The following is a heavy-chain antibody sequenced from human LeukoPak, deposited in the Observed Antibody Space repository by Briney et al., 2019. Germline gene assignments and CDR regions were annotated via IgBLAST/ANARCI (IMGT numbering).Heavy chain of an antibody. CDR2: IYYSGST. CDR3: ARAREYGYPPFDY. V-gene: IGHV4-31*03. Sequence: SETLSLTCTVSGGSISSGDYYWSWIRHHPGKGLEWIGYIYYSGSTYYNPSLKSRVTISLDTSKNQFSLKLSSVTAADTAIYYCARAREYGYPPFDYWGQGALVTVSS. J-gene: IGHJ4*02. D-gene: IGHD5-18*01. CDR1: GGSISSGDYY.